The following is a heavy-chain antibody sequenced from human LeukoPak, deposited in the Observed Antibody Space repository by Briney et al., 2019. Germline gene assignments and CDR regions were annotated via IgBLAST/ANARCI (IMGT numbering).Heavy chain of an antibody. CDR1: GYTFTSYG. J-gene: IGHJ4*02. CDR2: ISAYNGNT. Sequence: ASVKFSCKASGYTFTSYGISCVRQAPGQGLEWMGWISAYNGNTNYAQKLQGRVTMTTDTSTSTAYMELRSLRSDDTAVYYCARVKCSSTSCYRAFDYWGQGTLVTVSS. CDR3: ARVKCSSTSCYRAFDY. D-gene: IGHD2-2*01. V-gene: IGHV1-18*01.